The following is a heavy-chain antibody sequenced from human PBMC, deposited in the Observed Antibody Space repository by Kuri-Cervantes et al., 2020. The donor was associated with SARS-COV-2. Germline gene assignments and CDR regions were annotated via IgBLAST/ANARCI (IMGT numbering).Heavy chain of an antibody. CDR3: AKDGWLYSSGWIYMDV. J-gene: IGHJ6*02. CDR1: GFTFSGHW. D-gene: IGHD6-19*01. CDR2: INPDGSYT. V-gene: IGHV3-74*01. Sequence: GGSLRLSCAASGFTFSGHWIHWVRQAPGKGLVWVSRINPDGSYTNNADSVKGRFTLSRDNSKNTLYLQMNSLRAEDTAVYYCAKDGWLYSSGWIYMDVWGQGTTVTVSS.